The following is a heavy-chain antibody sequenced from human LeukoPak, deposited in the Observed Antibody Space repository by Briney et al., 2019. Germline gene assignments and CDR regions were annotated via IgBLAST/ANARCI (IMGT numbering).Heavy chain of an antibody. V-gene: IGHV1-69*05. CDR2: IIPIFGTA. CDR3: ARDLFEETDV. CDR1: GGTFSSYA. D-gene: IGHD3-10*02. J-gene: IGHJ6*02. Sequence: SVKVSCKASGGTFSSYAISWVRQAPGQGLEWMGGIIPIFGTANYAQKFQGRVTITTDESTSTAYMELSGLRSDDMAVYYCARDLFEETDVWGQGTTVTVSS.